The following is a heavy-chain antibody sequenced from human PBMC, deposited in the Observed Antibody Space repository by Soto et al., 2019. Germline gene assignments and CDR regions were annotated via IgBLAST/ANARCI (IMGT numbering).Heavy chain of an antibody. CDR1: GYTFTSYA. V-gene: IGHV1-69*13. CDR2: ISPIFGTA. Sequence: SVKVSCKASGYTFTSYAISWVRQAPGQGLEWMGGISPIFGTANYAQKFQGRVTITADESTSTAYMELSSLRSEDTAVYYCARPSAVAGTDEDYFDYWGQGTLVTVSS. D-gene: IGHD6-19*01. J-gene: IGHJ4*02. CDR3: ARPSAVAGTDEDYFDY.